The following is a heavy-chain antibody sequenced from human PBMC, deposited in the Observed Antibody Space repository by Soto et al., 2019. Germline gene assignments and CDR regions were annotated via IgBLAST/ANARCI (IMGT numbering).Heavy chain of an antibody. V-gene: IGHV1-69*06. CDR3: AIDAREAAAGTVYDAFDI. Sequence: SVKVSCKASGGTFSSYAISWVRQAPGQGLEWMGGIIPIFGTANYAQKFQGRVTITADKSTSTAYMELSSLRSEDTAVYYWAIDAREAAAGTVYDAFDICGPGTLVTVSS. J-gene: IGHJ3*02. CDR2: IIPIFGTA. D-gene: IGHD6-13*01. CDR1: GGTFSSYA.